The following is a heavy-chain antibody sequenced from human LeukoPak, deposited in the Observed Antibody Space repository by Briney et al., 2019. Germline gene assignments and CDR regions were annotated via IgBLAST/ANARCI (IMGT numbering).Heavy chain of an antibody. V-gene: IGHV3-30*03. CDR1: GFTFSSYS. J-gene: IGHJ4*02. D-gene: IGHD5-12*01. CDR2: ISYDGSNK. Sequence: GGSLRLSCAASGFTFSSYSMNWVRQAPGKGLEWVAVISYDGSNKYYADSVKGRFTISRDNSKNTLYLQMNSLRAEDTAVYYCATISGYDYSLDFDYWGQGTLVTVSS. CDR3: ATISGYDYSLDFDY.